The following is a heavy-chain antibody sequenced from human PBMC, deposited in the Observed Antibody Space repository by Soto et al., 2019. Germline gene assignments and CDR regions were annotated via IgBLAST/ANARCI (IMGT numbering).Heavy chain of an antibody. CDR3: AKEDTSSGSLDY. D-gene: IGHD6-19*01. V-gene: IGHV3-23*01. Sequence: EVQLLESGGGVVQPGVSLRLSCAASGFPFGEYAMSWVRQAPGKGLEWVSGISDSGATTYYADSVRGRFTISRDNSKNTLYLQMTSLRAEHSASYYCAKEDTSSGSLDYWGQGALVTVSS. CDR1: GFPFGEYA. J-gene: IGHJ4*02. CDR2: ISDSGATT.